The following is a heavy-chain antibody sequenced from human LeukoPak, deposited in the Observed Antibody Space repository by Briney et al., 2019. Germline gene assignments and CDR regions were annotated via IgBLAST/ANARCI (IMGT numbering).Heavy chain of an antibody. J-gene: IGHJ1*01. D-gene: IGHD3-10*01. CDR1: GITFSGAW. CDR3: ARVSGPGMNEYYHL. V-gene: IGHV3-74*01. CDR2: INDDGSFR. Sequence: GGTLRLSCAASGITFSGAWMHWVRQAPGKGLVWVSRINDDGSFRRYANSVKGRFTISRDNAKNTLFLQMDSLRAEDTAVYYCARVSGPGMNEYYHLWGQGTLVTVSS.